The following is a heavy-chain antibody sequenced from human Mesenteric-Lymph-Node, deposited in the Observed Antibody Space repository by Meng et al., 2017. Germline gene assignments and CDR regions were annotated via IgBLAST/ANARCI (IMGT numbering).Heavy chain of an antibody. CDR1: GGSFSGYY. V-gene: IGHV4-34*01. CDR3: ARDRTTGRYFDY. Sequence: QVQRQQWGAGLLKPSETLSLTCAVYGGSFSGYYWSWIRQPPGKGLEWIGYIYYSGSTYYNPSLKSLVTISVDTSKNQFSLKLSSVTAADTAVYYCARDRTTGRYFDYWGQGTLVTVSS. D-gene: IGHD4-11*01. CDR2: IYYSGST. J-gene: IGHJ4*02.